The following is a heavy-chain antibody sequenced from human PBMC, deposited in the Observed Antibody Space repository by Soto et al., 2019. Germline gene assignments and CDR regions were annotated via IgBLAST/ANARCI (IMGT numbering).Heavy chain of an antibody. J-gene: IGHJ6*03. Sequence: GGSLRLSCAASGFTFSSYAMSWVRQAPGKGLEWVSAISGSGGSTYYADSVKGRFTISRDNSKNTLYLQMNSLRAEDTAVYYCAKCNVAAADPNYYYYYYMDVWGKGTTVTVSS. CDR2: ISGSGGST. CDR1: GFTFSSYA. D-gene: IGHD6-13*01. CDR3: AKCNVAAADPNYYYYYYMDV. V-gene: IGHV3-23*01.